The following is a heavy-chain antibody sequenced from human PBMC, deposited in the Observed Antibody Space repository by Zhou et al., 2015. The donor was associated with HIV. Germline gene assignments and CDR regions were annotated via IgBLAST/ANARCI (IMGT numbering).Heavy chain of an antibody. CDR2: A. CDR3: ACVGATTHFSFDY. J-gene: IGHJ4*02. V-gene: IGHV1-69*01. Sequence: ANYAQKFQGRVTITADESTSTAYMELSSLRSEDTAVYYCACVGATTHFSFDYWGQGTLVTVSS. D-gene: IGHD1-14*01.